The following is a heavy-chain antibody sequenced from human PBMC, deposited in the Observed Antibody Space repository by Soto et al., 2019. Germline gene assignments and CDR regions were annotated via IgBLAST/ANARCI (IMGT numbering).Heavy chain of an antibody. Sequence: QVQLVQSGAEVKKPGASVKVSYKASGYTFTSYDINWVRQATGQGLEWMGWMNPNSGNTGYAQKFQGRVTMTRNTSISTAYMELSSLRYEDTAVYYCARSWGDYGSYYYYYMDVWGKGTTVTVSS. D-gene: IGHD4-17*01. CDR1: GYTFTSYD. V-gene: IGHV1-8*01. CDR3: ARSWGDYGSYYYYYMDV. J-gene: IGHJ6*03. CDR2: MNPNSGNT.